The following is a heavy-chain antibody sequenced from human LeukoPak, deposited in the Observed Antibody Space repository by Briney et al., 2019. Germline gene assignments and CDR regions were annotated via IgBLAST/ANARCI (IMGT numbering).Heavy chain of an antibody. CDR2: LNWNGGTT. J-gene: IGHJ6*03. V-gene: IGHV3-20*04. CDR3: ARDLGVVALSYYYYYMDV. D-gene: IGHD2-21*01. Sequence: PGGSLRLSCAASGFTFDDYGMSWVRQVPGKGLEWVSGLNWNGGTTGYADSVKGRFTISRDNAKNSLYLQMNSLRAEDTALYYCARDLGVVALSYYYYYMDVWGKGTTVTVSS. CDR1: GFTFDDYG.